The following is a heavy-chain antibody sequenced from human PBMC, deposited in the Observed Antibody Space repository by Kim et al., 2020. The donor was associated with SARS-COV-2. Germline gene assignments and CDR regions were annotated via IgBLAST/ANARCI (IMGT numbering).Heavy chain of an antibody. V-gene: IGHV1-3*01. Sequence: ASVKVSCKASGYTFDTYALYWVRQAPGQRFEWMGWINGGNGNTRYSQNFQGRVTITRDTSATTAFMELSSLTSADTAMYYCAREGSWRYNWLDPWGQGTLVTVSS. CDR3: AREGSWRYNWLDP. J-gene: IGHJ5*02. CDR2: INGGNGNT. D-gene: IGHD6-6*01. CDR1: GYTFDTYA.